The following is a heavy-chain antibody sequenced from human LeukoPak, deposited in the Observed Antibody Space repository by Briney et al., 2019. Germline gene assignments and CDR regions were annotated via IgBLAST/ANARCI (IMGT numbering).Heavy chain of an antibody. J-gene: IGHJ6*02. V-gene: IGHV4-61*01. CDR2: IYYSGST. Sequence: PSETLSLTCTVSGGSVSSGSYYWSWIRQPPGKGLEWIGYIYYSGSTNYNPSLKSRVTISVDTSKNQFSLKLSSVTAADTTVCYCARDNPISGGAGSYYGMDVWGQGTTVTVSS. CDR3: ARDNPISGGAGSYYGMDV. CDR1: GGSVSSGSYY. D-gene: IGHD2-15*01.